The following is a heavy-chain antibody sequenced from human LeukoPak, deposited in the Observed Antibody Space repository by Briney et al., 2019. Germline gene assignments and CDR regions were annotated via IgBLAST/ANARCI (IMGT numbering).Heavy chain of an antibody. CDR1: GGSISSSSYY. CDR2: IFYSGRT. V-gene: IGHV4-39*01. Sequence: SETRSLTSPVSGGSISSSSYYWGWIRQPPGMGLEWIGSIFYSGRTYYNPSLKSRVTISVDTSKNQFSLRLSSVTAGDTAVYYCARQSGSGSDFDGWGQGTLVTVSS. J-gene: IGHJ4*02. CDR3: ARQSGSGSDFDG. D-gene: IGHD6-19*01.